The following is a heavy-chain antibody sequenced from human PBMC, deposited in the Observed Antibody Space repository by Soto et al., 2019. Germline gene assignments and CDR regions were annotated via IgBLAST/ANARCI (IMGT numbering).Heavy chain of an antibody. J-gene: IGHJ4*02. Sequence: SETLSLTCAVSGGSISSGGYSWSWIRQPPGKGLEWIGYMYHSGSTYYNPSLKSRVTISIDRSKNQFSLKLSSVTAADTAVYYCDRVPDYWDQGILVTVPQ. CDR3: DRVPDY. CDR2: MYHSGST. D-gene: IGHD2-2*01. CDR1: GGSISSGGYS. V-gene: IGHV4-30-2*01.